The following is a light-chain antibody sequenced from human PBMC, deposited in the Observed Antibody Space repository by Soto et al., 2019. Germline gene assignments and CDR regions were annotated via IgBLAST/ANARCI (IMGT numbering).Light chain of an antibody. Sequence: QSALTQPASVSGSPGQSVTIPCTGTSSDVGGYNYVSWYQQHPGKAPTLMIYEVNYRPSGVSDRFSGSKSGNTASLTISGLQAEDEADYYCSSYTNSTTLVVFGGGTQLTVL. CDR3: SSYTNSTTLVV. V-gene: IGLV2-14*01. CDR1: SSDVGGYNY. CDR2: EVN. J-gene: IGLJ2*01.